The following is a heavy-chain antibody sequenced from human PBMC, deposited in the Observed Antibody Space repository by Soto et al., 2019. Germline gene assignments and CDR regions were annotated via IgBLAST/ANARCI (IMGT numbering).Heavy chain of an antibody. D-gene: IGHD3-9*01. V-gene: IGHV3-21*01. CDR3: ARAVFRYFDWPDAFDI. CDR2: ISSSSSYI. Sequence: GGSLRLSCAASGFTFSSYSMSWVRQAPGKGLEWVSSISSSSSYIYYADSVKGRFTISRDNAKNSLYLQMNSLRAEDTAVYYCARAVFRYFDWPDAFDIWGQGTMVTVSS. J-gene: IGHJ3*02. CDR1: GFTFSSYS.